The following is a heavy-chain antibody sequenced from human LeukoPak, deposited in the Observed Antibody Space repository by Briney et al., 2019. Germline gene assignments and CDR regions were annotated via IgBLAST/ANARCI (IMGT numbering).Heavy chain of an antibody. CDR2: IYTSGSG. Sequence: SETLSLTCTVSGASISIYYWSWIRQPPGKGLEWIGRIYTSGSGNYSPALKSRVSMSVDKSKNQFSLKLSSVTAADTAVYYCARDRGYSYGYWYFDLWGRGTLVTVSS. CDR3: ARDRGYSYGYWYFDL. V-gene: IGHV4-4*07. J-gene: IGHJ2*01. D-gene: IGHD5-18*01. CDR1: GASISIYY.